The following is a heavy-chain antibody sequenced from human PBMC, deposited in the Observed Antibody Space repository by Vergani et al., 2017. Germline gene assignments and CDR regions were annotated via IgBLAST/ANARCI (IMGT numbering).Heavy chain of an antibody. CDR1: GYTFSNYY. CDR2: INPSGGHT. CDR3: ARGDYGILTGYRY. Sequence: QVQVVQSGAEVKKSGASVKVSCKTSGYTFSNYYMYWVRQAPGQGLEWMGIINPSGGHTNYAQKFQGRITMTRDTSTSTVYMELSSLRPEDTAIYYCARGDYGILTGYRYWGQGTLVTVSA. D-gene: IGHD3-9*01. V-gene: IGHV1-46*03. J-gene: IGHJ4*02.